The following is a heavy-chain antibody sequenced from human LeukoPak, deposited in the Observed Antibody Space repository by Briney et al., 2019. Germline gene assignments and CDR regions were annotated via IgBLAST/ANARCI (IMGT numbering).Heavy chain of an antibody. CDR2: INPTGGST. CDR1: GYTLPSYF. J-gene: IGHJ4*02. V-gene: IGHV1-46*01. D-gene: IGHD6-6*01. CDR3: ARTAARRFDY. Sequence: ASVKVSCKASGYTLPSYFMHWVRQAPGQGLEWMGIINPTGGSTTYAQKFQGRVTMTRDTSTSTVYMKLSSLRSDDTAVYYCARTAARRFDYWGQGTLVTVSS.